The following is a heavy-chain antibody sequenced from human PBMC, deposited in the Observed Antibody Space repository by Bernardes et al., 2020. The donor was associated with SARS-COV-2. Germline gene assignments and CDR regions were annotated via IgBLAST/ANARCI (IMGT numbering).Heavy chain of an antibody. D-gene: IGHD1-1*01. Sequence: SETLSLTCTVSGGSFSSGDSYWSWLRQTPGKGLEWIGYTYYTGNTYYNPSLKSRLTISVDTSKSQFALNLNSVTATDTAVYFCARGRLQLWGYFDSWGRGTLVTVSS. V-gene: IGHV4-30-4*01. J-gene: IGHJ4*02. CDR1: GGSFSSGDSY. CDR3: ARGRLQLWGYFDS. CDR2: TYYTGNT.